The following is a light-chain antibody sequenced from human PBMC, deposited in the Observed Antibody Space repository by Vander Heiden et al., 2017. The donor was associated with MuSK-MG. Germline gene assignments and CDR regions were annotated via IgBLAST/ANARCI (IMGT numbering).Light chain of an antibody. CDR3: QSFDSSLSGSVV. J-gene: IGLJ2*01. Sequence: QSVLTQPPSLSAAPGQRVTLSCTGSSSNIGAGYDVHWYQQLPGTAPKLLIYDNKNRPSGVPDRFSGSKSGTSASLAITGLQDEDEADYYCQSFDSSLSGSVVFGGGTKLTVL. V-gene: IGLV1-40*01. CDR2: DNK. CDR1: SSNIGAGYD.